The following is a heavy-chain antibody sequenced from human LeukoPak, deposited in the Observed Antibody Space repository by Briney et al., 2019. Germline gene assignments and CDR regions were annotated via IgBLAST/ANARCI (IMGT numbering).Heavy chain of an antibody. CDR1: GLTFSSYW. CDR2: IKQDGSEK. CDR3: ARDGLSIPYYYDSSGYSPFDY. V-gene: IGHV3-7*01. D-gene: IGHD3-22*01. J-gene: IGHJ4*02. Sequence: GGSLRLSCAASGLTFSSYWVSWVRQAPGKGLEWVANIKQDGSEKYYVDSVKGRFTISRDNAKNSLYLQMNSLRAEDTAVYYCARDGLSIPYYYDSSGYSPFDYWGQGTLVTASS.